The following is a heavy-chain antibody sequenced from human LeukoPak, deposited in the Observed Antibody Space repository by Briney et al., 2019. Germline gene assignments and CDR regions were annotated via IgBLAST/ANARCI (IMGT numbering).Heavy chain of an antibody. CDR2: IYHSGST. D-gene: IGHD3-10*01. V-gene: IGHV4-30-2*01. CDR1: GGSISSGGYS. J-gene: IGHJ5*02. CDR3: ARAVHGSGSENNRFDP. Sequence: SETLSLTCAVSGGSISSGGYSWSWIRQPPGKGLEWIGYIYHSGSTYYNPSLKSRVTISVDRSKNQFSLKLSSVTAADTAVYYCARAVHGSGSENNRFDPWGQGTLVTVSS.